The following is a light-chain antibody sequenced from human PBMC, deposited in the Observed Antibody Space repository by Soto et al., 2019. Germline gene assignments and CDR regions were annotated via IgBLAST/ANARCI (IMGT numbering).Light chain of an antibody. J-gene: IGKJ3*01. CDR3: QHRHN. CDR2: DAS. V-gene: IGKV3-11*01. CDR1: QSVSRD. Sequence: DIVLTQSPATLSLSPGERATLSCRASQSVSRDFAWYQHIPGQAPRLLIYDASNRATGIPARFSGSGSGTDFTLTISSLQPEDFAVYYCQHRHNFGPGTKVDFK.